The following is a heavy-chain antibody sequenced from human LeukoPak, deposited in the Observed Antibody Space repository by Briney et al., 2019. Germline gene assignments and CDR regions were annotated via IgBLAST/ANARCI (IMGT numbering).Heavy chain of an antibody. D-gene: IGHD1-26*01. V-gene: IGHV4-59*01. CDR3: ARLLSGSYLQFDY. J-gene: IGHJ4*02. CDR1: GGSISSYY. Sequence: SETLSLTCTVSGGSISSYYWSWIRQPPGKGKEWIGYIYYSGSTNYNPSLKSRVTISVDTSKNQFSLKLTSVTAADTAVYYCARLLSGSYLQFDYWGQGTLVTVSS. CDR2: IYYSGST.